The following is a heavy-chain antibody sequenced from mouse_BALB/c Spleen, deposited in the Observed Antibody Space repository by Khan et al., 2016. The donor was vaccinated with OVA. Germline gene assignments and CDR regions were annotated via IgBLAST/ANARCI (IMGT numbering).Heavy chain of an antibody. CDR1: GYSITSGYG. Sequence: VQLKQSGPGLVKPSQSLSLTCTVTGYSITSGYGWNWIRQFPGNKLEWMGYISYSGSTNYNPSLKSRISITRDTSKNQFFLQLNSVTTEDTATYYSARRDSINYWGQGTTLTVSS. CDR2: ISYSGST. V-gene: IGHV3-2*02. D-gene: IGHD2-10*02. J-gene: IGHJ2*01. CDR3: ARRDSINY.